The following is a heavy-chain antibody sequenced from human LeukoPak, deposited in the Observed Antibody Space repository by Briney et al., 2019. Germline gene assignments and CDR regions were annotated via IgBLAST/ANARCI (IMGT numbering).Heavy chain of an antibody. CDR3: ARSLGYCSGGSCFY. CDR2: ISSSSSYI. Sequence: GGXXXLSCAASGFTFSSYSMNWVRQAPGKGLEXVSSISSSSSYIYYADSVKGRFTISRDNAKNSLYLQMNSLRAEDTAVYYCARSLGYCSGGSCFYWGQGTLVTVSS. J-gene: IGHJ4*02. V-gene: IGHV3-21*01. CDR1: GFTFSSYS. D-gene: IGHD2-15*01.